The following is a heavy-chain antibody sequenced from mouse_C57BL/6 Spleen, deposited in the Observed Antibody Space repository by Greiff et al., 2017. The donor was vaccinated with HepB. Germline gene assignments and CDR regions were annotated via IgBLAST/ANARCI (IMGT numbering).Heavy chain of an antibody. CDR3: AIWDYAMDF. V-gene: IGHV1-69*01. CDR1: GYTFTSYW. Sequence: QVQLKQPGAELVMPGASVKLSCKASGYTFTSYWMHWVKQRPGQGLEWIGEIDPSDSYTNYNQKFKGKSTLTVDKSSSTAYMQLSSLTSEDSAVYYCAIWDYAMDFWGQGTSVTVSS. J-gene: IGHJ4*01. CDR2: IDPSDSYT.